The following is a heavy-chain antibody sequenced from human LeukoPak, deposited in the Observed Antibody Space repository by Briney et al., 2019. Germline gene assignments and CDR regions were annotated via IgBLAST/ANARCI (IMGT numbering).Heavy chain of an antibody. D-gene: IGHD1-26*01. CDR2: IYYSGST. CDR1: GGSISSSSYY. Sequence: SETLSLTCTVSGGSISSSSYYWGWIRQPPGKGLEWIGSIYYSGSTYYNPSLKSRVTISVDTSKNQFSLKLSSVTAADTAVYYRARHARKEWELLYFDYWGQGTLVTVSS. J-gene: IGHJ4*02. CDR3: ARHARKEWELLYFDY. V-gene: IGHV4-39*01.